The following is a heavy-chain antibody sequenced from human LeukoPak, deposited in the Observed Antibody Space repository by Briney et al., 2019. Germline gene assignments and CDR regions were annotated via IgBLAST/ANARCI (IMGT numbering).Heavy chain of an antibody. V-gene: IGHV3-9*01. D-gene: IGHD2-15*01. Sequence: GRSLRLSCAASGFTFDDYAMHWVRQAPGKGLEWVSGISWNSGSIGYADSVKGRFTISRDNAKNSLYLQMNSLRAEDTALYYCAKDTLRYCSGGSCYSIYGMDVWGQGTTVTVSS. J-gene: IGHJ6*02. CDR3: AKDTLRYCSGGSCYSIYGMDV. CDR1: GFTFDDYA. CDR2: ISWNSGSI.